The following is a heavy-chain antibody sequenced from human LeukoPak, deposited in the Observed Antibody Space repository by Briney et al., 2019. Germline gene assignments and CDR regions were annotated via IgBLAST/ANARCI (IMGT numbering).Heavy chain of an antibody. Sequence: GGSLRLSCAASGFTFNRHWMHWVRQAPGKGLVWVSRINSDGSSTSYADSVKGRFTISRDNAKNTLYLQMNSLRAEDTAVYYCARDQFDSSGWYRDAFDIWGQGTMVTVSS. J-gene: IGHJ3*02. CDR2: INSDGSST. V-gene: IGHV3-74*01. D-gene: IGHD6-19*01. CDR1: GFTFNRHW. CDR3: ARDQFDSSGWYRDAFDI.